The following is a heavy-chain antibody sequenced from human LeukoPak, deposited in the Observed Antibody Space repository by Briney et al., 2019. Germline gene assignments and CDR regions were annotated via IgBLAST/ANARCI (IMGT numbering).Heavy chain of an antibody. Sequence: GGSLRLSCAASGFTFSSYSMNWVRQAPGKGLEWVSYISSSSSTIYYADSVKGRFTISRDNAKNSLYLQMNSLRAEDTAVYYCAREGYLTFGGVIVRGRKYFDYWGQGTLVTVSS. CDR1: GFTFSSYS. CDR3: AREGYLTFGGVIVRGRKYFDY. J-gene: IGHJ4*02. V-gene: IGHV3-48*01. D-gene: IGHD3-16*02. CDR2: ISSSSSTI.